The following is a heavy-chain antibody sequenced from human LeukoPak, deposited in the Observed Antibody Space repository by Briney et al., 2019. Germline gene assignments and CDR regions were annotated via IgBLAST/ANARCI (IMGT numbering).Heavy chain of an antibody. J-gene: IGHJ4*02. V-gene: IGHV1-69*13. D-gene: IGHD5-24*01. CDR3: AREGVMATILFDY. CDR2: IIPIFGTA. CDR1: GGTFSSYA. Sequence: GASVKVSCKASGGTFSSYAISWVRQAPGQGLEWMGGIIPIFGTANYAQKFQGRVTITADESTSTAYMELSGLRSEDTAVYYCAREGVMATILFDYWGQGTLVTVSS.